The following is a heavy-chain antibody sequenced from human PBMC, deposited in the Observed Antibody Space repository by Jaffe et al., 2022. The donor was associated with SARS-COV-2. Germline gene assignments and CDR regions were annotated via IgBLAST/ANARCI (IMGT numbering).Heavy chain of an antibody. J-gene: IGHJ4*02. D-gene: IGHD6-19*01. V-gene: IGHV1-46*01. CDR1: GYTFTSYY. CDR3: AMTSSPYSSGGEGLDY. CDR2: INPSGGST. Sequence: QVQLVQSGAEVKKPGASVKVSCKASGYTFTSYYMHWVRQAPGQGLEWMGIINPSGGSTSYAQKFQGRVTMTRDTSTSTVYMELSSLRSEDTAVYYCAMTSSPYSSGGEGLDYWGQGTLVTVSS.